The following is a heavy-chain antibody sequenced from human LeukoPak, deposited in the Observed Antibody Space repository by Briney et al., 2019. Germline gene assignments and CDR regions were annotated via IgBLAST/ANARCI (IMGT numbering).Heavy chain of an antibody. J-gene: IGHJ4*02. V-gene: IGHV4-34*01. CDR3: ASRYDCVWGSYRPFDY. CDR1: GGSFSGYY. CDR2: INHGGST. Sequence: SETLSLTCAVYGGSFSGYYWSWIRQPPGKGLEWIGEINHGGSTNYYPSLKSRVTISVDTSKNQFSLKLSSVTAADTAVYYCASRYDCVWGSYRPFDYWGQGTLVTVSS. D-gene: IGHD3-16*02.